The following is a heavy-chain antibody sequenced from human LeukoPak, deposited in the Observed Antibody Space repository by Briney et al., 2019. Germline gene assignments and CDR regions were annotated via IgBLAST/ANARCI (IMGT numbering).Heavy chain of an antibody. J-gene: IGHJ1*01. CDR3: ARASDSSSWYFQH. CDR1: GFTFSSYA. CDR2: ITSSSTYI. D-gene: IGHD6-13*01. V-gene: IGHV3-21*01. Sequence: PGGSLRLSCAASGFTFSSYAMNWVRQAPGKGLGWVSSITSSSTYIYYADSVKGRFTISRDNPKNPLYLQMNSLRAEDTAVYYCARASDSSSWYFQHWRQGTVVTVSS.